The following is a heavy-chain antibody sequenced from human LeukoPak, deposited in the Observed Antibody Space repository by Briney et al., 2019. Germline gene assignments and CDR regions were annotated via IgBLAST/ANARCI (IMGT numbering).Heavy chain of an antibody. V-gene: IGHV4-59*08. D-gene: IGHD3-10*01. CDR2: IYYSGST. Sequence: SETLSLTCTVSGGSISSYYWSWIRQPPGKGLEWIGYIYYSGSTNYNPSPKSRVTISVDTSKNQFSLKLSYVTAADTAVYYCARQSGSGSYGIDPWGQGTLVTVSS. J-gene: IGHJ5*02. CDR3: ARQSGSGSYGIDP. CDR1: GGSISSYY.